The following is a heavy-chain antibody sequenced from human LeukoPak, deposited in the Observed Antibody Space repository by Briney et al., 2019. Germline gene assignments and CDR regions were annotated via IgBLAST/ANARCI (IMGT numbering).Heavy chain of an antibody. CDR1: GGSITTYY. CDR3: AGSIAANAVNAFDI. J-gene: IGHJ3*02. D-gene: IGHD6-13*01. V-gene: IGHV4-59*08. CDR2: IYYSGST. Sequence: PSETLSLTCTVSGGSITTYYWNWIRHPPGKGLEWIGYIYYSGSTNYNPSLKSRLTISVDTSKNQFSLKLTSVTAADTAVYYCAGSIAANAVNAFDIWGQGTMVTVSS.